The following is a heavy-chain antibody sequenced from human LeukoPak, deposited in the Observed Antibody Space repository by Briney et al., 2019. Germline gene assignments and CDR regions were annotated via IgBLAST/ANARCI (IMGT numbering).Heavy chain of an antibody. V-gene: IGHV4-59*01. CDR1: GGSISSYY. Sequence: SETLSLTCTVPGGSISSYYWSWIRQPPGKGLEWIGYIYYSGSTNYNPSLKSRVTISVDTSKNQFSLKLSSATAADTAVFYCASLTTADAFDIWGQGTMVTVSS. CDR3: ASLTTADAFDI. J-gene: IGHJ3*02. D-gene: IGHD3-22*01. CDR2: IYYSGST.